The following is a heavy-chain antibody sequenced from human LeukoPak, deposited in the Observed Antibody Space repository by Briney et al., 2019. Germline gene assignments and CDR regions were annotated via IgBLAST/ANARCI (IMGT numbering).Heavy chain of an antibody. D-gene: IGHD6-19*01. V-gene: IGHV3-23*01. CDR1: GFTFSSYA. J-gene: IGHJ4*02. CDR2: ISGSGGST. CDR3: APSIAVAGWFDY. Sequence: GGSLRLSCAASGFTFSSYAMSWVRQAPGKGLEWVSAISGSGGSTYYADSVKGRFTISRDNSKNTLYLQMNSLRAEDTAVYYCAPSIAVAGWFDYWGQETLVTVSS.